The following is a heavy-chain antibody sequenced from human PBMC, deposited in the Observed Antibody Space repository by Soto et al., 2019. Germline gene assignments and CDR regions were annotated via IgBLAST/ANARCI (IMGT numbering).Heavy chain of an antibody. CDR3: AKDDHGHWFDP. CDR2: ISVNGGTT. J-gene: IGHJ5*02. Sequence: GGALRLSCVPSGLIVRNYAMRWVRQAPGKGLEWVSSISVNGGTTYYADSVKGRFTISRDNSKNTLYLQVNSLRAGDTAVYYCAKDDHGHWFDPWGQGTLVTVSS. CDR1: GLIVRNYA. V-gene: IGHV3-23*01.